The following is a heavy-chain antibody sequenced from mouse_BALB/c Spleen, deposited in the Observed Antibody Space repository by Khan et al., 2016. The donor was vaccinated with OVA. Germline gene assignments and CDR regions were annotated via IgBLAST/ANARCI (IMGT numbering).Heavy chain of an antibody. V-gene: IGHV1-9*01. CDR2: ILPGSGST. CDR1: GYTFSSYW. J-gene: IGHJ1*01. CDR3: ARYGNYCYFDV. Sequence: QVQLQQSGAELMKPGASVKISCKATGYTFSSYWIEWVKQRPGHGLEWIGEILPGSGSTNYNERFKGKATFTADTSSNTVYMQLSSLTSDDSAVYYCARYGNYCYFDVWGAGTTVTVSS. D-gene: IGHD2-1*01.